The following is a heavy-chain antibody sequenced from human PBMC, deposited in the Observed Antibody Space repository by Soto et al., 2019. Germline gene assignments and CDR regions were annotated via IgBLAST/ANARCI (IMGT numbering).Heavy chain of an antibody. CDR1: GYTFTSYG. CDR3: ARGRYCSGGSCYVLHKWFHS. Sequence: AEVKVSCKSSGYTFTSYGISWVRQAPGQGLEWMGWISAYNGNTNYAQKLQGRVTMTTDTSTSTAYMELRSLRSDDTAVYYCARGRYCSGGSCYVLHKWFHSWGKGTLVTVPP. V-gene: IGHV1-18*04. D-gene: IGHD2-15*01. CDR2: ISAYNGNT. J-gene: IGHJ5*01.